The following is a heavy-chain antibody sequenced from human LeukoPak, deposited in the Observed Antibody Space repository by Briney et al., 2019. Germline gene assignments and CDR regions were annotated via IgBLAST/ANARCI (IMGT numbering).Heavy chain of an antibody. CDR1: GFTFSSYA. V-gene: IGHV3-30-3*01. J-gene: IGHJ4*02. CDR3: AKDGSSSGCYIGY. CDR2: ISYDGSNK. D-gene: IGHD6-19*01. Sequence: GGSLRLSCAASGFTFSSYAMHWVRQAPGNGLEWVAVISYDGSNKYYADSVKGRFTISRDNAKNSLYLQMNSLRAEDTALYYCAKDGSSSGCYIGYWGQGTLVTVSS.